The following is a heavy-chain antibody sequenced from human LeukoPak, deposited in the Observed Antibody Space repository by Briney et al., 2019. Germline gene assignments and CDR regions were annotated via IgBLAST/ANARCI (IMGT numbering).Heavy chain of an antibody. CDR1: GFTFSSYW. D-gene: IGHD1-1*01. Sequence: GGSLRLSCAASGFTFSSYWMSWVRQVPGKGLVWVSRINNDGTATFFADSVKGRFTISRDNAKNTLYLQMDSLRAEDTAMYYCAREILEPGKTHEYWGQGTLVTVSS. CDR2: INNDGTAT. V-gene: IGHV3-74*01. CDR3: AREILEPGKTHEY. J-gene: IGHJ4*02.